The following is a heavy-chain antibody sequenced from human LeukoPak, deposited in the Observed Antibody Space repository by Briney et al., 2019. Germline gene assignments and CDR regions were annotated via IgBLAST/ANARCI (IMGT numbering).Heavy chain of an antibody. Sequence: SGGSLRLSCAASGFTFSSHAMAWVRQAPGKGLEWGSAIGGLGSSTYYGDSVKGRFTISRDNYKNTVYLQMDSLRVEDTAVYYCARDPGVVAFHYFDFWGQGTLITVSS. CDR3: ARDPGVVAFHYFDF. D-gene: IGHD3-3*01. V-gene: IGHV3-23*01. J-gene: IGHJ4*02. CDR1: GFTFSSHA. CDR2: IGGLGSST.